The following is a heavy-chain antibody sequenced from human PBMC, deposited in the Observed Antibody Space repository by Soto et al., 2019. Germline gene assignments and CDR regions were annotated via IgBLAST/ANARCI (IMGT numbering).Heavy chain of an antibody. J-gene: IGHJ5*02. CDR3: AKDRLASGSGVRFNP. D-gene: IGHD3-10*01. Sequence: EVQLLESGGGLVQPGGSLRLSCAASGFTFSSYAMSWVRQAPGKGLEWVSAISGSGSDTYYAGSVKGRFTISRDNSKNTLYLQMNSRRDEDAALYYCAKDRLASGSGVRFNPWGQGTLVTVSS. V-gene: IGHV3-23*01. CDR1: GFTFSSYA. CDR2: ISGSGSDT.